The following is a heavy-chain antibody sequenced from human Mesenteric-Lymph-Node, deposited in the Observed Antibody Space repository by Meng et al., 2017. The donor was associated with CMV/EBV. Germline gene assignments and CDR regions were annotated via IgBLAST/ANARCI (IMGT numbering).Heavy chain of an antibody. D-gene: IGHD3-22*01. J-gene: IGHJ4*02. CDR2: IIPIFGTA. CDR1: GGTFSSYA. CDR3: AGGGRRYYDSSGYYANWDY. V-gene: IGHV1-69*05. Sequence: SVKVSCKASGGTFSSYAISWVRQAPGQGLEWMGGIIPIFGTANYAQKFQGRVTITTDESTSTAYMELSSLRSEDTAVYYCAGGGRRYYDSSGYYANWDYWGQGTLVTVSS.